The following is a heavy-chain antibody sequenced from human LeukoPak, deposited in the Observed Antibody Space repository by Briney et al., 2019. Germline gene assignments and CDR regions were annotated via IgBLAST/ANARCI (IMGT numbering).Heavy chain of an antibody. J-gene: IGHJ2*01. CDR1: GFTFSSYG. V-gene: IGHV3-30*02. CDR3: ARGVPGGWYFDL. Sequence: GGSLRLSCAASGFTFSSYGMHWVRQAPGKGLEWVAFIRYDGSNKYYADSVKGRFTISRDNAENTVNLQIYSLKAEDTAVYFCARGVPGGWYFDLWGRAPLVTVSS. D-gene: IGHD3-16*01. CDR2: IRYDGSNK.